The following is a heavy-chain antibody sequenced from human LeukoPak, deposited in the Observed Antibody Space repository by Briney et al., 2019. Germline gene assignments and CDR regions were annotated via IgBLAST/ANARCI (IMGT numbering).Heavy chain of an antibody. J-gene: IGHJ6*03. V-gene: IGHV4-4*07. Sequence: SETLSLTCTVSGGSISSYYWSWIRQPAGKGLEWIGRIYTSGSTNYNPSLKSRVTMSVDTSKNQFSLKLSSVTAADTAVYYCAVGGSYYEYYYYYMDVWGKGTTVTVSS. CDR1: GGSISSYY. CDR2: IYTSGST. CDR3: AVGGSYYEYYYYYMDV. D-gene: IGHD1-26*01.